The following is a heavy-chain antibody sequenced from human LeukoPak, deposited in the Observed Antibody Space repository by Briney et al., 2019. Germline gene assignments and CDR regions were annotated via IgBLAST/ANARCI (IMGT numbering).Heavy chain of an antibody. CDR3: ARGGAYVWGSYRYYFDY. Sequence: PGGSLRLSCAASGFTFSSYSMNWVRQAPGKGLEWVSSISSSSSYVYYADSVKGRFTISRDNAKNSLYLQMNSLRAEDTAVYYCARGGAYVWGSYRYYFDYWGQGTLVTVSS. D-gene: IGHD3-16*02. V-gene: IGHV3-21*01. J-gene: IGHJ4*02. CDR2: ISSSSSYV. CDR1: GFTFSSYS.